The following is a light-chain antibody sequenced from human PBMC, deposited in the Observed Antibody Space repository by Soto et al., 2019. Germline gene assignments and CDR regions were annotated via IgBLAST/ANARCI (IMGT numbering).Light chain of an antibody. CDR2: DAS. J-gene: IGKJ5*01. V-gene: IGKV3-20*01. CDR3: QQYGRSPIT. Sequence: DIVMTQSPGTLSVSPGERATLFCRASQSVRSSLAWYQQKPGQAPRLFIYDASTRATGIPARFSGSGSGTGFTLTISRLEPEDFAVYYCQQYGRSPITVGQGTRRESK. CDR1: QSVRSS.